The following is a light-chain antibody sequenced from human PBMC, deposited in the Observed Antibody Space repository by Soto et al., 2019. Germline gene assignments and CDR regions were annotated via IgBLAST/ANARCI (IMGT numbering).Light chain of an antibody. J-gene: IGKJ1*01. V-gene: IGKV3-15*01. CDR1: QSVSTN. CDR2: GAS. CDR3: QQSYSTTWT. Sequence: IVMTQSPDTLSLSPGERATLSCRASQSVSTNLAWYQQKPGQAPRLLIYGASTRATGIPARFSGSGSETDFTLTISSLQPEDFATYSCQQSYSTTWTFGQGTKVDIK.